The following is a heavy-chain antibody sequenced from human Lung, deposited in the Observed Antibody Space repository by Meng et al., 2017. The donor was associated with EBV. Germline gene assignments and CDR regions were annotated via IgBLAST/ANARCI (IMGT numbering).Heavy chain of an antibody. D-gene: IGHD4-23*01. CDR1: GGSVNSGRYY. CDR3: ARGKPVAPFDY. Sequence: VQRQGAGQGRVQPAATLSLTYPVAGGSVNSGRYYWSWSRHHAGKGLEWIGYIYYSGSTNYNPSLKSRVTISVDTSKNQFSLKLSSVTAADTAVYYCARGKPVAPFDYWGQGTLVTVSS. CDR2: IYYSGST. J-gene: IGHJ4*02. V-gene: IGHV4-61*01.